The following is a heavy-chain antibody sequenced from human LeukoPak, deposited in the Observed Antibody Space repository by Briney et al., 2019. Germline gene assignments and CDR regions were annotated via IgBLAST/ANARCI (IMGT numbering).Heavy chain of an antibody. D-gene: IGHD3-22*01. CDR1: GGSISSYY. CDR3: ASSPSGYWWNFDC. CDR2: IYYSGST. V-gene: IGHV4-39*01. J-gene: IGHJ4*02. Sequence: TSETLSLTCTVSGGSISSYYWGWIRQPPGKGLEWIGSIYYSGSTYNNPSLKSRVTISVDTTKNQFSLKLTSVTAADTAVYYCASSPSGYWWNFDCWGQGTLVTVSS.